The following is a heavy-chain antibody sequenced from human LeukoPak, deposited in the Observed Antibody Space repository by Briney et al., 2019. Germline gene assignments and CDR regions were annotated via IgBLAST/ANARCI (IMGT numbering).Heavy chain of an antibody. V-gene: IGHV4-34*03. CDR3: STGTPTVDAFDI. CDR2: INHSGST. Sequence: SETLSLTCAVYGGSFSGYYWSWIRQPPGKGLVWIGEINHSGSTNYNPSLKSRVTISVDKSKNQFSLKLSSVTAADTAVYYCSTGTPTVDAFDIWGQGTMVTVSS. J-gene: IGHJ3*02. CDR1: GGSFSGYY. D-gene: IGHD1-7*01.